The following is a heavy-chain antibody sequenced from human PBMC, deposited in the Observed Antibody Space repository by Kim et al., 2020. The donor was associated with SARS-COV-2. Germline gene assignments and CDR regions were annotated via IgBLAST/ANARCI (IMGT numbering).Heavy chain of an antibody. CDR1: GFTFSNAW. D-gene: IGHD2-15*01. CDR2: IISKANGGTT. J-gene: IGHJ4*02. V-gene: IGHV3-15*01. CDR3: TTYATHWY. Sequence: GGSLRLSCAASGFTFSNAWMSWVRQAPGKGPEWVGRIISKANGGTTDYAAPVKGRFTVSRDDSKNTLYLQMNSLKSEDTAMYYCTTYATHWYWGQGTLVTVSS.